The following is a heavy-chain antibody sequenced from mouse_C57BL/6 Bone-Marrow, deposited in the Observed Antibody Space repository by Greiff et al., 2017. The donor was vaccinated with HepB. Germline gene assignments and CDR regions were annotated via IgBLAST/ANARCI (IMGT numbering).Heavy chain of an antibody. CDR3: ARHNWDFDY. V-gene: IGHV5-17*01. J-gene: IGHJ2*01. CDR2: ISSGSSTI. CDR1: GFTFSDYG. D-gene: IGHD4-1*02. Sequence: DVKLVESGGGLVKPGGSLKLSCAVTGFTFSDYGMNWGRQAPGKGLVWVAYISSGSSTIYYADTVKGRFTISGDNAKNTLFLQMTSLTAEDTAMYYCARHNWDFDYWGQGTTLTVSS.